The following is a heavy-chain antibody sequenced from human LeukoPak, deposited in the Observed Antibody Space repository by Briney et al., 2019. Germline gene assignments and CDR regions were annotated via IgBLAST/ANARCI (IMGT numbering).Heavy chain of an antibody. Sequence: PGGTLRLSCAASGFTFSDYYMSWIRQAPGKGLEWVSYISGSSTYTNYADSVKGRFTISRDSAKNSVYLQMMSLRAEDTAVYFCARTYCSRGSCYLDYWGQGTLVTVSS. V-gene: IGHV3-11*03. J-gene: IGHJ4*02. D-gene: IGHD2-15*01. CDR3: ARTYCSRGSCYLDY. CDR2: ISGSSTYT. CDR1: GFTFSDYY.